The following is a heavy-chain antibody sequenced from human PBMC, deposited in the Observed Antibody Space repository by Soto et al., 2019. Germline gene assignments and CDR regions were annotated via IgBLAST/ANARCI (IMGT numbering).Heavy chain of an antibody. J-gene: IGHJ4*02. D-gene: IGHD6-6*01. V-gene: IGHV3-23*01. Sequence: GGSLRRSCAASGFTFRSYARIWVRQAPGKGLEWVSAISGSGGSTYYADSVKGRFTISRDNSKNTLYLQMNSLRAEDTAVYYCAKDREYSSSSHYWGQGTLVTVSS. CDR1: GFTFRSYA. CDR2: ISGSGGST. CDR3: AKDREYSSSSHY.